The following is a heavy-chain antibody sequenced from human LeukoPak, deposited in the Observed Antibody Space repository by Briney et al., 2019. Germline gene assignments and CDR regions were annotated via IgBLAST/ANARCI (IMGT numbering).Heavy chain of an antibody. CDR3: ARDPFPGYSSGWYRVDY. D-gene: IGHD6-19*01. J-gene: IGHJ4*02. V-gene: IGHV3-21*01. CDR1: GFTFSSYG. CDR2: ISSSSSYI. Sequence: RSLRLSCAASGFTFSSYGMNWVRQAPGKGLEWVSSISSSSSYIYYADSVKGRFTISRDNAKNSLYLQMNSLRAEDTAVYYCARDPFPGYSSGWYRVDYWGQGTLVTVSS.